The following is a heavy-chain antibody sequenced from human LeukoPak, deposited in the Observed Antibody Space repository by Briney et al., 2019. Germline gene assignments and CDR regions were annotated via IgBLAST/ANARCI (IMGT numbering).Heavy chain of an antibody. V-gene: IGHV1-18*01. CDR2: ISAYNGDT. Sequence: GSSVKVSCKASGGTFSSYAISWVRQARGQGLEWMGGISAYNGDTNYAQKLQGRVTMTTDTSTSTAYMELRSLRSDDTAVYYCASRSGGHCGGDCSHPPPLDYWGQGTLVTVSS. CDR3: ASRSGGHCGGDCSHPPPLDY. J-gene: IGHJ4*02. D-gene: IGHD2-21*01. CDR1: GGTFSSYA.